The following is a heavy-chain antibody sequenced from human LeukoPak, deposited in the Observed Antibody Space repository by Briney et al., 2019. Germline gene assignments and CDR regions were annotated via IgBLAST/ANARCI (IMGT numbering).Heavy chain of an antibody. CDR2: IFYGGST. J-gene: IGHJ5*02. CDR3: ARVGKQWLVLRGWFDP. V-gene: IGHV4-39*07. CDR1: SGSISTSNYY. Sequence: PSETLSLTCTVSSGSISTSNYYWGWVRQPPGKALEWIGNIFYGGSTYYSPSLKSRFTISLDTSRNQFSLKLNSVTAADTAVYYCARVGKQWLVLRGWFDPWGQGTLVTVSS. D-gene: IGHD6-19*01.